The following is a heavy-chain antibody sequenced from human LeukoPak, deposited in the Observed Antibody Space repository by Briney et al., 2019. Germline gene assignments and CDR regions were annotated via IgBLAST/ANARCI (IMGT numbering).Heavy chain of an antibody. D-gene: IGHD3-16*01. CDR3: ARHVSGYDYVWGSYRSPYYFDY. Sequence: PSETLSLTCTVSGGSISSSIYYWGWIRQPPGKGLEWIGSIYYSGSTYYNPSLKSRVTISVDTSKNQFSLKLSSVTAADTAVYYCARHVSGYDYVWGSYRSPYYFDYWGQGTLVTVSS. J-gene: IGHJ4*02. V-gene: IGHV4-39*01. CDR1: GGSISSSIYY. CDR2: IYYSGST.